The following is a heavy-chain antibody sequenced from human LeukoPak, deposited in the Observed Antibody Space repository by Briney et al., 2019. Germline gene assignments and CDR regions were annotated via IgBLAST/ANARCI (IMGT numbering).Heavy chain of an antibody. V-gene: IGHV1-69*13. Sequence: ASVKVSCKASGGTFSSYAISWVRQAPGQGLEWMGGIIPIFGTANYAQKFQGRVTITADESTSSAYMELSSLRSEDTAVYYCARDPYSSGWYYFDYWGQGTLVTVSS. CDR1: GGTFSSYA. D-gene: IGHD6-19*01. J-gene: IGHJ4*02. CDR3: ARDPYSSGWYYFDY. CDR2: IIPIFGTA.